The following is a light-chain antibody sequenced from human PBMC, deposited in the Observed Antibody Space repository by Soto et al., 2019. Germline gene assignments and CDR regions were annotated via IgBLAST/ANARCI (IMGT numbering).Light chain of an antibody. J-gene: IGLJ2*01. Sequence: QSVLTQPPSASGSPGQSVTISCTGSSSDVGGYKYVSWYQQHPGKAPKLMIYEVSERPSGVPDRFSGSKSGNTASLTVSVLQAEDEADYYCSSYAGTNNLVFGGGTKLTVL. CDR3: SSYAGTNNLV. V-gene: IGLV2-8*01. CDR2: EVS. CDR1: SSDVGGYKY.